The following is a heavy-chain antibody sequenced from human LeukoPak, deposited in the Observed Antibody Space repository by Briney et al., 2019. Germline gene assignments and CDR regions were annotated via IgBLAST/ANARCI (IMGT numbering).Heavy chain of an antibody. CDR2: IKQDGSEK. V-gene: IGHV3-7*01. D-gene: IGHD3-9*01. Sequence: GGSLRLSCAASGFTFSSYWMSWVRQAPGKGLEWVANIKQDGSEKYYVDSVKGRFTISRDNAKNSLYLQMNSLRAGDTAVYYCARPLHYDILTVDYWGQGTLVTVSS. J-gene: IGHJ4*02. CDR3: ARPLHYDILTVDY. CDR1: GFTFSSYW.